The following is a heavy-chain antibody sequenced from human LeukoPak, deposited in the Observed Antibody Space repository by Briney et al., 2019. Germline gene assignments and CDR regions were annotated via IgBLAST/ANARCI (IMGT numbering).Heavy chain of an antibody. J-gene: IGHJ4*02. V-gene: IGHV4-34*01. CDR1: GGSFSGYY. D-gene: IGHD3-22*01. Sequence: ASETLSLTCAVYGGSFSGYYWSWIRQPRGQGLEWIGEINHSGSTNYNPSLKSRVTISVDKSKNQFSLKLSSVTAADTAVYYCARRDYYDSTGYYVYWGQGTLVTVSS. CDR3: ARRDYYDSTGYYVY. CDR2: INHSGST.